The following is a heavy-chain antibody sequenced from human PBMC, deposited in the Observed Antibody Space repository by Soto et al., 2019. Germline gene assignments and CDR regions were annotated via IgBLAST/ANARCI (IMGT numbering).Heavy chain of an antibody. V-gene: IGHV1-2*04. Sequence: ASVKVSCKASGYTFTGYYMHWVRQAPGQGLEWMGWINPNSGGTNYAQKFQGWVTMTRDTSISTAYMELSRLRSDDTAVYYCARDLQMYSSSWYYFDYWGQGTLVTASS. J-gene: IGHJ4*02. CDR1: GYTFTGYY. D-gene: IGHD6-13*01. CDR2: INPNSGGT. CDR3: ARDLQMYSSSWYYFDY.